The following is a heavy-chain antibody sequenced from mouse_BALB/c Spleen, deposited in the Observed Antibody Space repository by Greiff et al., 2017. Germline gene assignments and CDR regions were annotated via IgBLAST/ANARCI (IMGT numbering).Heavy chain of an antibody. CDR3: ARVVYYAMDY. Sequence: VPLQQSGAELVKPGASVTLSCTASGFNFTDSYMHWVKQRPEQGLEWIGRIDPANGNTKYDPKFQGKATITADTSSNTAYLQLSSLTSEDTAVYYCARVVYYAMDYWGQGTSVTVSS. CDR1: GFNFTDSY. D-gene: IGHD1-1*01. V-gene: IGHV14-3*02. J-gene: IGHJ4*01. CDR2: IDPANGNT.